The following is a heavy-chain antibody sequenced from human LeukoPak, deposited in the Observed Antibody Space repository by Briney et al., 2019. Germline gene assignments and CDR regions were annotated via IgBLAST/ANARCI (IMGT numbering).Heavy chain of an antibody. Sequence: SETLSLTCTVSGGSISSYYWSWIRQPAGKGLEWIGRIYTSGSTNYNPSLKSRVTMSVDTSKNQFSLKLSSVTAADTAVYYCARGGPFWSGYLSRGGPGNYYYYMDIWGKGTTVTVSS. V-gene: IGHV4-4*07. CDR3: ARGGPFWSGYLSRGGPGNYYYYMDI. CDR1: GGSISSYY. J-gene: IGHJ6*03. D-gene: IGHD3-3*01. CDR2: IYTSGST.